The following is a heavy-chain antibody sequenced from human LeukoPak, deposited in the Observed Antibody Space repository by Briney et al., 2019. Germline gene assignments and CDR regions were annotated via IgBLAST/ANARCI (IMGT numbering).Heavy chain of an antibody. CDR2: IYTSGST. Sequence: SETLSLTCTVSGGSISSCYWSWIRQPAGKGLEWIGRIYTSGSTNYNPSLKSRVTISVDTSKNQFSLKLSSVTAADTAVYYCARVRGSYSKNWFDPWGQGTLVTVSS. V-gene: IGHV4-4*07. J-gene: IGHJ5*02. CDR3: ARVRGSYSKNWFDP. CDR1: GGSISSCY. D-gene: IGHD6-13*01.